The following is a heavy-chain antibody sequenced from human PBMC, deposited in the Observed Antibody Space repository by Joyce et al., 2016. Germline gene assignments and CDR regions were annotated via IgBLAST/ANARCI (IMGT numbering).Heavy chain of an antibody. V-gene: IGHV4-61*01. CDR1: GDSFSGTSYY. CDR2: IYNRETT. Sequence: HLQESGPGLVKPSETLSLTCTISGDSFSGTSYYWSWIRQSPGKGLEWRGFIYNRETTPYNPSLGGRLSISVCAAKKQVSLRLTSVTSEDTAVYYCATSLPSRVGGFQFFGMDVWGQGTTVIVS. J-gene: IGHJ6*02. D-gene: IGHD3-10*01. CDR3: ATSLPSRVGGFQFFGMDV.